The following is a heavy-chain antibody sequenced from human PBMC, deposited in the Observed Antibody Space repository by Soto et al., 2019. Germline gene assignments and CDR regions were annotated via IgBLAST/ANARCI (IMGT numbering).Heavy chain of an antibody. V-gene: IGHV3-11*01. CDR2: LSSSGDTV. J-gene: IGHJ3*01. Sequence: QVRLVESGGGLVKPGGSLRLSCAASGFTFSDYYMAWVRQAPGRGLEWVSSLSSSGDTVYFADSVKGRFTISRANAKTSLFLQMDSLRAEDTAVYYCARHARSGYYDDAFDLWGQGTMVTVSS. CDR3: ARHARSGYYDDAFDL. D-gene: IGHD3-22*01. CDR1: GFTFSDYY.